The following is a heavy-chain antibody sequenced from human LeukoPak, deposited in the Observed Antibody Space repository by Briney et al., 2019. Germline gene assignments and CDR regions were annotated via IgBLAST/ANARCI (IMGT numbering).Heavy chain of an antibody. CDR1: GFTFDDYA. V-gene: IGHV3-43D*03. CDR3: AKVGFRGGLDY. CDR2: ISWGGGST. J-gene: IGHJ4*02. Sequence: GGSLRLSCAASGFTFDDYAMHCVRQAPGEGLEWVSLISWGGGSTYYADSVKGRFTISRDNSKNSLYLQMNSLRAEDTALYCCAKVGFRGGLDYWGQGTLVTVSS. D-gene: IGHD5-12*01.